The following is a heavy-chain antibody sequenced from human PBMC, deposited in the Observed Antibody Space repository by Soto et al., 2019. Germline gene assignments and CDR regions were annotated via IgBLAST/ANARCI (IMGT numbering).Heavy chain of an antibody. J-gene: IGHJ6*01. Sequence: VDSLKISFECSGYSFTRYLIIFVLQMPGKGLDRMGRIDPSDSYTNYRPSFQGHVTISAEKSISTDYLQWRSLKASDTAIYYCDSAGAWKGGMEVWGQRTTV. CDR1: GYSFTRYL. D-gene: IGHD1-1*01. V-gene: IGHV5-10-1*01. CDR3: DSAGAWKGGMEV. CDR2: IDPSDSYT.